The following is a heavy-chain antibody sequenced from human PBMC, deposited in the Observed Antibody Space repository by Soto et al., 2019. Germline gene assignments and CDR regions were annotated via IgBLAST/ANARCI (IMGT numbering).Heavy chain of an antibody. CDR3: AKGKSYERSGYGLDV. V-gene: IGHV3-30*18. CDR1: GFTFSSYG. Sequence: QVQLVESGGGVVQPGRSLRLSCAASGFTFSSYGMYWVRQAPGKWLEWVAVISYDGGNKRYADSVKGRFTISSDNSKNTLYLQMNSLRAEDTAVYYCAKGKSYERSGYGLDVLGLGTTVTVSS. J-gene: IGHJ6*02. D-gene: IGHD3-16*01. CDR2: ISYDGGNK.